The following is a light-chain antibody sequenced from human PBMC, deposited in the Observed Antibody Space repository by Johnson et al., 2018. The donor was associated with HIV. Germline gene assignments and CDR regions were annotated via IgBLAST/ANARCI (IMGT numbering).Light chain of an antibody. CDR2: DNN. Sequence: QSVLTQPPSVSAAPGQKVTISCSGSSSNIGNNYVSWYQQLPGTAPKLLIYDNNKRPSGIPDRFSGSKSGTSATPAITGLQTGDEADYYCGTWDSSLSGVFGTGTKVTVL. V-gene: IGLV1-51*01. J-gene: IGLJ1*01. CDR3: GTWDSSLSGV. CDR1: SSNIGNNY.